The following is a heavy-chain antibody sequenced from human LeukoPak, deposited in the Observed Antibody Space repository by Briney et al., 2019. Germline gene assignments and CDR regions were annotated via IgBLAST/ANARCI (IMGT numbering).Heavy chain of an antibody. CDR3: ASHVLRSYNWFDP. CDR2: IYYSGST. J-gene: IGHJ5*02. CDR1: GGSISSSSYY. Sequence: SETLSLTCTVSGGSISSSSYYWGWIRQPPGKGLEWIGSIYYSGSTYHNPSLKSRVTISVDTSMNQFSLKLCSVTAADTAVYYCASHVLRSYNWFDPWGQGTLVTVSS. V-gene: IGHV4-39*01. D-gene: IGHD3-3*01.